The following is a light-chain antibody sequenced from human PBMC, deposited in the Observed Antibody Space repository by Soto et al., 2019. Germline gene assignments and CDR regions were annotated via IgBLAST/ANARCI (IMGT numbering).Light chain of an antibody. CDR1: SSNIGSNS. CDR2: DNY. CDR3: AAWDDSLNGYV. J-gene: IGLJ1*01. Sequence: QSVLTQPPSASGTPGQWVAISCSGSSSNIGSNSLSWYQQFPGTAPKLLIYDNYQRPSGVSDRFSGSQSGTSGYLAISGLQSGDEADYYCAAWDDSLNGYVFGTGTKVTAL. V-gene: IGLV1-44*01.